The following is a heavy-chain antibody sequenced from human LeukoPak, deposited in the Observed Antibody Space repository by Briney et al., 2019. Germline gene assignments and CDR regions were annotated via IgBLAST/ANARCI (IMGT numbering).Heavy chain of an antibody. CDR1: GYTFTSYG. CDR2: ISAYNGNT. Sequence: ASVKVSCKASGYTFTSYGISWVRQAPGQGLEWMGWISAYNGNTNYAQKLQGRVTMTTDTSTSTAYMELSSLRSEDTAVYYCARAGGLIVVVPAASRHPNSYYFDYWGQGTLVTVSS. V-gene: IGHV1-18*01. D-gene: IGHD2-2*01. J-gene: IGHJ4*02. CDR3: ARAGGLIVVVPAASRHPNSYYFDY.